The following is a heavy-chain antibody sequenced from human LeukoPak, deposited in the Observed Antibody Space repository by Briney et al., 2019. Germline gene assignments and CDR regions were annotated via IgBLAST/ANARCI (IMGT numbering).Heavy chain of an antibody. D-gene: IGHD1-26*01. V-gene: IGHV3-30*02. CDR2: IRYDESNK. CDR3: AKDRYSGSYMVDY. J-gene: IGHJ4*02. CDR1: GFTFSSYG. Sequence: PGGSLRLSCAASGFTFSSYGMHWVRQAPGKGLEWVSFIRYDESNKYYADSVRGRFTISRDNSKNALYLQMNSLRAEDTAVYYCAKDRYSGSYMVDYWGQGTLVTVSS.